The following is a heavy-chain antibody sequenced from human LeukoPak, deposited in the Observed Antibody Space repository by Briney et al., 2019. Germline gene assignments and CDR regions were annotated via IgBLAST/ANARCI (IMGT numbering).Heavy chain of an antibody. Sequence: SETLSLTCTVSGGSISSYYWSWIRQPPGKGLEWIGYIYYSGSTNYNPSLKSRVTISVDTSKNQFSLKLSSVTAADTAVYYCARDNKGRARSAVAGTIWFDPWGQGTLVTVSS. CDR1: GGSISSYY. CDR3: ARDNKGRARSAVAGTIWFDP. CDR2: IYYSGST. J-gene: IGHJ5*02. V-gene: IGHV4-59*01. D-gene: IGHD6-19*01.